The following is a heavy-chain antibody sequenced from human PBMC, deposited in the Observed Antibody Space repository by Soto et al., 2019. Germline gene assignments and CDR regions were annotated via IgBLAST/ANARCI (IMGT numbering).Heavy chain of an antibody. Sequence: GGSLRLSCAASGFRFSDYSKNWGRQVPGKGLEWVSSISSNSGYTLYTDSVKGRFTISRDNAKSSLYLQMSSLKDEDTAVYYCTRGSYGAYDYWGQGTLVTVSS. CDR1: GFRFSDYS. CDR3: TRGSYGAYDY. J-gene: IGHJ4*02. V-gene: IGHV3-21*06. CDR2: ISSNSGYT. D-gene: IGHD4-17*01.